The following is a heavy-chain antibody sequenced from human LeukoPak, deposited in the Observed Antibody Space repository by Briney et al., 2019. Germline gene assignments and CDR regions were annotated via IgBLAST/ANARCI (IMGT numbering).Heavy chain of an antibody. V-gene: IGHV3-48*01. J-gene: IGHJ4*02. CDR1: GFTVSSNY. D-gene: IGHD3-10*01. CDR3: ARISGTAVRH. CDR2: LGSSGTSR. Sequence: GGSLRLSCAASGFTVSSNYMNWVRQAPGKGLEWVSYLGSSGTSRYYAESVKGRFTISRDSAENSLFLQMNSPRVEDTAVYYCARISGTAVRHWGQGTLVTVSS.